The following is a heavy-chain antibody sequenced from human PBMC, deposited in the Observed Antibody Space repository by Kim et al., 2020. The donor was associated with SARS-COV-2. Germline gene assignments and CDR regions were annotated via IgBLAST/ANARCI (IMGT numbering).Heavy chain of an antibody. J-gene: IGHJ6*02. Sequence: ASVKVSCKASGYTFTSYGISWVRQAPGQGLEWMGWISAYNGNTNYAQKLQGRVTMTTDTSTSTAYMELRSLRSDDTAVYYCASVRVDTAMVISRYGMDVWGQGTTVTVSS. CDR2: ISAYNGNT. D-gene: IGHD5-18*01. V-gene: IGHV1-18*04. CDR1: GYTFTSYG. CDR3: ASVRVDTAMVISRYGMDV.